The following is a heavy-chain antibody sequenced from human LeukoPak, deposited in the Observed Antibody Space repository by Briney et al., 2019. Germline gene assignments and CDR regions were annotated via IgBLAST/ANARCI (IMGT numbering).Heavy chain of an antibody. J-gene: IGHJ4*02. CDR2: IYPGDSDT. CDR1: GYSFTSYW. V-gene: IGHV5-51*01. CDR3: ARIRNYDILTGYYPHFDY. D-gene: IGHD3-9*01. Sequence: GESLKISCKGSGYSFTSYWIGWVRQMPGKGLEWMGIIYPGDSDTRYSPSFQGQVTISADKSISTAYLQWSSLKASDTAMYYCARIRNYDILTGYYPHFDYWGQGTLVTVSS.